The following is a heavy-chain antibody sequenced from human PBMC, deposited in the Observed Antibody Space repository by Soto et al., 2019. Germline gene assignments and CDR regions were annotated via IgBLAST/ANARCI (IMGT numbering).Heavy chain of an antibody. J-gene: IGHJ6*02. CDR3: AGRGPLDNIRAVPDNFALEV. D-gene: IGHD1-1*01. CDR2: ISSGGSST. CDR1: GFTFRDYY. V-gene: IGHV3-11*01. Sequence: QVHLVESGGGLVKPGGSLTLSCEASGFTFRDYYMSWIRQAPGKGLEWVSYISSGGSSTFYTESVKGRFTISRDIAKNWLYLQLDYRKVEEPGVYFGAGRGPLDNIRAVPDNFALEVWGQGPRSPSP.